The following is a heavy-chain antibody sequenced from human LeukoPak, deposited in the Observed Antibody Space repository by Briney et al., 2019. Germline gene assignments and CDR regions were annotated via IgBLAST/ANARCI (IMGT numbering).Heavy chain of an antibody. V-gene: IGHV5-51*01. CDR1: GYSFTSYW. D-gene: IGHD3-16*01. CDR3: ARLVGWSYHFDY. Sequence: GESLNISWKGSGYSFTSYWIGWVREMPGKGLEWMGIIYPGDSATRYSPSFQGQVTTSADKSSSTAYLQWSSLKASDTAMYYCARLVGWSYHFDYWGQGTLVTVSS. CDR2: IYPGDSAT. J-gene: IGHJ4*02.